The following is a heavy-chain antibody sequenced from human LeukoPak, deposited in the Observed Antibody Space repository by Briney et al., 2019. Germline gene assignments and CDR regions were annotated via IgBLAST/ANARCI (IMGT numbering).Heavy chain of an antibody. CDR2: INPSGGST. D-gene: IGHD3-10*01. CDR1: GCTFPSYY. J-gene: IGHJ1*01. CDR3: ARDKGGPGYGSGSYPFQH. V-gene: IGHV1-46*01. Sequence: SVQVSCQASGCTFPSYYIHGLGQPPPQALEGLGIINPSGGSTSYPQQFHGRVTMTTDTSTSTVYMELGSLRSEDTAWNYCARDKGGPGYGSGSYPFQHWGQGTPVTVSS.